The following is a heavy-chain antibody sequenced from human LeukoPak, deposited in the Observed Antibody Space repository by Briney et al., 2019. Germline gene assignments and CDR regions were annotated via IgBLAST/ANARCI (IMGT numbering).Heavy chain of an antibody. J-gene: IGHJ3*01. V-gene: IGHV3-7*03. Sequence: PGGSLRLSCAASELTVNSNHMTWVRQGPGKGLEWVANIKPGGNEKYYVDSVKGRFTISRDNVKNSLYLQMNSLRAEDTAIYYCATFRFLGTWGQGTMVTVSP. CDR1: ELTVNSNH. CDR3: ATFRFLGT. D-gene: IGHD3-3*01. CDR2: IKPGGNEK.